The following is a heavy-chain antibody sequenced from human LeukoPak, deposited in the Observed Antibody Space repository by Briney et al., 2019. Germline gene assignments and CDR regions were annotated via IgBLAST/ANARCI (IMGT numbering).Heavy chain of an antibody. CDR3: ARDQIAYCGGDCPYGMDV. V-gene: IGHV3-30*04. D-gene: IGHD2-21*02. CDR1: GFTFSSYA. CDR2: ISYDGSNK. Sequence: GRSLRLSCAASGFTFSSYAMHWVRQAPGKGLEWVAVISYDGSNKHYADSVKGRFTISRDNSKNTLYLQMNSLRAEDTAVYYCARDQIAYCGGDCPYGMDVWGQGTTVTVSS. J-gene: IGHJ6*02.